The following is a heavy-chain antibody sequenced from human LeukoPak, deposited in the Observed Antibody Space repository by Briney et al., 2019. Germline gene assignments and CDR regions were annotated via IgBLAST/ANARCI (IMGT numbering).Heavy chain of an antibody. V-gene: IGHV3-64*04. CDR1: GFTFSRYA. Sequence: AGGSLRLSCSASGFTFSRYAMHWVRQAPGKGLEYVSAISSNGGSTYYADSVKGRFTISRDNAKNSLYLQMNSLRDEDTAVYYCARAQKYYFDYWGQGTLVTVSS. J-gene: IGHJ4*02. CDR3: ARAQKYYFDY. D-gene: IGHD6-6*01. CDR2: ISSNGGST.